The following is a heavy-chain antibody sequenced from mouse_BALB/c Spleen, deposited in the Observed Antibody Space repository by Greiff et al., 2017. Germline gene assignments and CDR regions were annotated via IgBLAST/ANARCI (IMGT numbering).Heavy chain of an antibody. D-gene: IGHD1-1*01. Sequence: VQVVESGPGLVAPSQSLSITCTVSGFSLSRYSVHWVRQPPGKGLEWLGMIWGGGSTDYNSALKSRLSISKDNSKSQVFLKMNSLQTDDTAMYYCARRDYYGSPYWYFDVWGAGTTVTVSS. J-gene: IGHJ1*01. V-gene: IGHV2-6-4*01. CDR1: GFSLSRYS. CDR2: IWGGGST. CDR3: ARRDYYGSPYWYFDV.